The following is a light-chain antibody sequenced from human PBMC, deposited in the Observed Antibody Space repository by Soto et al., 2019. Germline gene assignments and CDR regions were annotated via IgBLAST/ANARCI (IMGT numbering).Light chain of an antibody. CDR1: SGYVGTYSL. J-gene: IGLJ1*01. CDR3: SSYAGSNTLYV. CDR2: EGH. V-gene: IGLV2-14*02. Sequence: QSVLAQPASVSGSPGQSITISCTGASGYVGTYSLVSWYQQHPGKAPKVVIYEGHKRPSGVPDRFSGSTSVNTASLTISRLQTDDEADYYCSSYAGSNTLYVFGTGTKVTVL.